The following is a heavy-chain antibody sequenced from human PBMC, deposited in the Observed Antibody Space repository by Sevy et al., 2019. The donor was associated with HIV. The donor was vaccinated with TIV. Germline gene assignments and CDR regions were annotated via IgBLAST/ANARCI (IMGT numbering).Heavy chain of an antibody. D-gene: IGHD3-9*01. J-gene: IGHJ4*02. V-gene: IGHV2-5*02. CDR3: AHRRSKGITITEFDY. Sequence: SGPTLVKPTQTLTLTCTFSGFSLSTSGVGVGWIRQPPGKAPEWLAMIYWDGDTRYSPSLMNRLTITKDTSKDQVVLRMANMEPVDTGTYYCAHRRSKGITITEFDYWGQGTLVTVSS. CDR1: GFSLSTSGVG. CDR2: IYWDGDT.